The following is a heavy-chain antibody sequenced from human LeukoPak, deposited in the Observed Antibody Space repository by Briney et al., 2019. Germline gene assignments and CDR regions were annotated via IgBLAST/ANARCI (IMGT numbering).Heavy chain of an antibody. D-gene: IGHD6-25*01. Sequence: SETLSLTCTVSGDSISGPFWSWIRQPPGKGLEWIGFIYDSENIQHNPSLRSRVTISADSSKNQFSLRLSSVTAEDTAVYYCAREVRVSGYFEYWGQGTLVTVSS. V-gene: IGHV4-59*11. CDR2: IYDSENI. J-gene: IGHJ4*02. CDR3: AREVRVSGYFEY. CDR1: GDSISGPF.